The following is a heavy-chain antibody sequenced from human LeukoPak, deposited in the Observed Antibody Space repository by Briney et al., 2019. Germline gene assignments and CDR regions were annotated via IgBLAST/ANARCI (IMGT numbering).Heavy chain of an antibody. CDR1: GFTFSSYA. V-gene: IGHV3-23*01. CDR2: ISGSGGST. CDR3: AKAGDYGDYGLDY. J-gene: IGHJ4*02. Sequence: GGSLRLSCAASGFTFSSYAMSWVRQAPGKGLEWVSAISGSGGSTYYADSVRGRFTISRDNSKNTLYLQMNSLRAEDTAVYYCAKAGDYGDYGLDYWGQGTLVTVSS. D-gene: IGHD4-17*01.